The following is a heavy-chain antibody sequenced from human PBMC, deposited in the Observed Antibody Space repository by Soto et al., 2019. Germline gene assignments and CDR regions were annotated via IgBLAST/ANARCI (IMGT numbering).Heavy chain of an antibody. CDR3: ARGPGGPDGPGDY. V-gene: IGHV1-3*01. J-gene: IGHJ4*02. Sequence: QVQLVQSGAEVKKPGASVKVSCKASGYTFFTYAMHWVRQAPGQRLEWMGWINAGNGNTKYSQKFQGRVTITRDTSGSTAYMQLSSLRSEDTAVYYCARGPGGPDGPGDYWGQGTLVTVSS. D-gene: IGHD2-15*01. CDR2: INAGNGNT. CDR1: GYTFFTYA.